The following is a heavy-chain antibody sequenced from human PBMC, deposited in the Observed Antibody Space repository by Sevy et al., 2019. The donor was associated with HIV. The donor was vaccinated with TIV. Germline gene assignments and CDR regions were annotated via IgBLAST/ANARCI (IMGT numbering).Heavy chain of an antibody. Sequence: ASVKVSCKASGYIFTDFYIHWVRQTRGQGLEWMGWIGPKTGGTNNAQKFQGRVTRTRDTSITTVYMELSGLISDDTAVYYCARGRYCSGDNCYYDWFDPWGQGTLVTVSS. D-gene: IGHD2-15*01. J-gene: IGHJ5*02. CDR1: GYIFTDFY. V-gene: IGHV1-2*02. CDR2: IGPKTGGT. CDR3: ARGRYCSGDNCYYDWFDP.